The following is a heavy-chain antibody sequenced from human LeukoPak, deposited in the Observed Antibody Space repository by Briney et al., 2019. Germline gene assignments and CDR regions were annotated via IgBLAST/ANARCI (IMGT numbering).Heavy chain of an antibody. V-gene: IGHV4-59*01. D-gene: IGHD1-1*01. CDR1: GGSISSYY. CDR2: ISYSGST. CDR3: AREGTAGTNLNWFDP. J-gene: IGHJ5*02. Sequence: SETLSLTCTVSGGSISSYYWSWIRQPPGKGLEWIGYISYSGSTNFNPSLKSRVTISVDTSKNQFSLKLSSVTAADTAVYYCAREGTAGTNLNWFDPWGQGTLVTISS.